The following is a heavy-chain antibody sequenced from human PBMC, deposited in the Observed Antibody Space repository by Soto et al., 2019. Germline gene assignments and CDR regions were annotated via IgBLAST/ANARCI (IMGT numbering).Heavy chain of an antibody. CDR2: IYYSGST. CDR1: GCSTSSYH. V-gene: IGHV4-59*01. J-gene: IGHJ5*02. Sequence: XETLSLTCTFAGCSTSSYHWSWIRQPPGKGLEWIGYIYYSGSTNYNPSLKSRVTISVDTSKNQFSLKLSSVTAADTAVYYCARNNYYDTSGYLTAFDHWGQGNLVTVSS. CDR3: ARNNYYDTSGYLTAFDH. D-gene: IGHD3-22*01.